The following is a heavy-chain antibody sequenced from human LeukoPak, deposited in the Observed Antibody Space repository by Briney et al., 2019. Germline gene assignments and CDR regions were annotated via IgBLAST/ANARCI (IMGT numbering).Heavy chain of an antibody. D-gene: IGHD2-15*01. CDR1: GDSISNDDYY. CDR3: AKGRAVEVVAAFNY. CDR2: IYHTGTT. Sequence: PSETLSLTCSLSGDSISNDDYYWSWIRQHPRKGLEWIGYIYHTGTTYSNASLKSRVTIAVDTSKNQFSLKVNSVTAADTAVYYCAKGRAVEVVAAFNYWGQGTVVTVSS. V-gene: IGHV4-31*03. J-gene: IGHJ4*02.